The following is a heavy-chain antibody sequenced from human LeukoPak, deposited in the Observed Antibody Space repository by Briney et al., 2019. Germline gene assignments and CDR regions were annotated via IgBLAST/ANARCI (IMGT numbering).Heavy chain of an antibody. V-gene: IGHV1-2*06. D-gene: IGHD3-22*01. CDR1: GYTFTSYG. Sequence: GASVKVSCKASGYTFTSYGISWVRQAPGQGLEWMGRINPNSGGTNYAQKFQGRVTMTRDTSISTAYMELSRLRSDDTAVYYCARDLVTMIDMYYFDYWGQGTLVTVSS. CDR3: ARDLVTMIDMYYFDY. J-gene: IGHJ4*02. CDR2: INPNSGGT.